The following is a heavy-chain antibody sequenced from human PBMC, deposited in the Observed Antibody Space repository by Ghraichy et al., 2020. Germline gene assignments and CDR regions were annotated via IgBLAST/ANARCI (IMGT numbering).Heavy chain of an antibody. V-gene: IGHV3-48*02. Sequence: GGSLRLSCAASGFTFSSYSMNWVRQAPGKGLEWVSYISSSSSTIYYADSVKGRFTISRDNAKNSLYLQMNSLRDEDTAVYYCARAGFYGGYGGWFDPWGQGTLVTVSS. CDR3: ARAGFYGGYGGWFDP. D-gene: IGHD5-12*01. CDR1: GFTFSSYS. CDR2: ISSSSSTI. J-gene: IGHJ5*02.